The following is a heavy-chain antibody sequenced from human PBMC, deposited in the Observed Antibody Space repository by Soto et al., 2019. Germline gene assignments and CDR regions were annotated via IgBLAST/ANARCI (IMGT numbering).Heavy chain of an antibody. J-gene: IGHJ6*02. CDR3: ARSWSDSTSGRVDV. CDR2: ISWNSYSI. V-gene: IGHV3-9*01. Sequence: EVQLVESGGGLVHPGRSLRRSCVASGFRFEDHVMNWVRQAPGKGLEWVGHISWNSYSIGYGGSVRGRFTISRDNAKNTLYLQMNSLRPEDTALYYCARSWSDSTSGRVDVWGQGITVTVSS. CDR1: GFRFEDHV. D-gene: IGHD3-3*01.